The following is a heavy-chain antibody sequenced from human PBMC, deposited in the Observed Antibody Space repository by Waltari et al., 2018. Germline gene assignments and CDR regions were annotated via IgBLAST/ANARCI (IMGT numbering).Heavy chain of an antibody. J-gene: IGHJ3*02. CDR1: GYTFTSYY. Sequence: QVQLVQSGAEVKKPGASVKVSCKASGYTFTSYYMHWVRQAPGQGLEWMGIINPSGGSTSYAQKFQGRVTMTRDTSTSTVYMELGSLRSEDTAVYYCASENQLVRAFDIWGQGTMVTVSS. D-gene: IGHD6-13*01. CDR2: INPSGGST. V-gene: IGHV1-46*01. CDR3: ASENQLVRAFDI.